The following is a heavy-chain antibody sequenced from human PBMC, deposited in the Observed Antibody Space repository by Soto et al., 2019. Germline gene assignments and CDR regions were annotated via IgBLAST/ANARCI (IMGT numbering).Heavy chain of an antibody. CDR2: INHSGST. CDR1: GGSFSGYY. J-gene: IGHJ4*02. V-gene: IGHV4-34*01. CDR3: ARRNEYYDYVWGSYRNNDYFGY. Sequence: QVQLQQWGAGLLNPSETLSLTCAVYGGSFSGYYWSWIRQPPGKGLEWNGAINHSGSTNYNPSLKIRGTLSVDTSKNHFSLKLRSVTAADAAVYYCARRNEYYDYVWGSYRNNDYFGYWGQGTLVTVSS. D-gene: IGHD3-16*02.